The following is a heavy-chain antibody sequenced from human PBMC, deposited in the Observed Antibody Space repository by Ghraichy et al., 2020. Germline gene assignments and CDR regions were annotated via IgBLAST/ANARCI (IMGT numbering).Heavy chain of an antibody. J-gene: IGHJ3*02. CDR3: AKDIASGRSHDAFDI. Sequence: GGSLRLSCAASGFTFDDYAMHWVRQAPGKGLEWVSNINWNSGSIGYADSVKGRFTISRDNAKNSLYLQMNSLRAEDTALYYCAKDIASGRSHDAFDIWGQGTMVTVSS. V-gene: IGHV3-9*01. CDR2: INWNSGSI. D-gene: IGHD6-19*01. CDR1: GFTFDDYA.